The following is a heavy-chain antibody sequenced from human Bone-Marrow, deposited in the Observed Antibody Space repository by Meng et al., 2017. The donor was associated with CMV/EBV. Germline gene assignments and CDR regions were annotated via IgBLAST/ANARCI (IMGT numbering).Heavy chain of an antibody. CDR3: AHTPITMVRGVD. V-gene: IGHV2-5*02. CDR1: GYSLSTGGVG. Sequence: QITLEVVRPTLLNPTQTLPLTCTFAGYSLSTGGVGVSWIPQPPGQTLEWLALIYWDDDKRYSPSLKRSLTITKDTSKNQVVLTMTNMDPVDTATYYCAHTPITMVRGVDWGQGTLVTVSS. D-gene: IGHD3-10*01. CDR2: IYWDDDK. J-gene: IGHJ4*02.